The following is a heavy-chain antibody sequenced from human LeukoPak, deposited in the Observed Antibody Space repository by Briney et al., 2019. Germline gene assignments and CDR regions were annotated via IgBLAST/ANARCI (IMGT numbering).Heavy chain of an antibody. Sequence: SWVRQAPGKGLEWIGYIYYSGSTYYNPSLKSRVTISVDTSKNQFSLKLSSVTAADTAVYYCAREPAVAGTFDYWGQGTLVTVSS. J-gene: IGHJ4*02. D-gene: IGHD6-19*01. CDR3: AREPAVAGTFDY. CDR2: IYYSGST. V-gene: IGHV4-31*02.